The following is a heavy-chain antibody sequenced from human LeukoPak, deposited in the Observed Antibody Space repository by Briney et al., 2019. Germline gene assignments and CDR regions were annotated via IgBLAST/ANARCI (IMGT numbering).Heavy chain of an antibody. CDR1: GGSFSGYY. J-gene: IGHJ4*02. CDR3: ARLAIAAAGTFDY. CDR2: INHSGST. Sequence: KPSETLSLTCAVYGGSFSGYYWSWIRQPPGKGLEWIGEINHSGSTNYNPSLKSRVTISVDTSKNQFSLKLSSVTAADTAVYYCARLAIAAAGTFDYWGQGTLVTVSS. V-gene: IGHV4-34*01. D-gene: IGHD6-13*01.